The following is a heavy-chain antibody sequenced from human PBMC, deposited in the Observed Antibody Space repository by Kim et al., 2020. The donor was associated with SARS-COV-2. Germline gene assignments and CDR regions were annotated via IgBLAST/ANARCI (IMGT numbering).Heavy chain of an antibody. Sequence: ASVKVSCKVSGYTLTELSMHWVRQAPGIGLEWMGGFDPEDGETIYAQKFQGRVTMTEDTSTDTAYMELSSLRSEDTAVYYCATDSLIHVGELSPPSGWGQGTLVTVSS. J-gene: IGHJ4*02. CDR3: ATDSLIHVGELSPPSG. CDR1: GYTLTELS. CDR2: FDPEDGET. D-gene: IGHD3-10*01. V-gene: IGHV1-24*01.